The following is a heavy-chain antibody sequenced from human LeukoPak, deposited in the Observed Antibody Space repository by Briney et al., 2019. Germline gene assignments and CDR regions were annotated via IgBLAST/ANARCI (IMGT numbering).Heavy chain of an antibody. D-gene: IGHD7-27*01. J-gene: IGHJ3*02. V-gene: IGHV3-23*01. CDR3: GRDLNWGAFNI. Sequence: GGSLRLSCAASGFTFTHYGMNWVRQAPGKGLEWVSGIRANGETTYYADSVRGRFTISRDNSRSMVWLQMNSLTAEDTAMYYCGRDLNWGAFNIRGLGTLVTVSS. CDR1: GFTFTHYG. CDR2: IRANGETT.